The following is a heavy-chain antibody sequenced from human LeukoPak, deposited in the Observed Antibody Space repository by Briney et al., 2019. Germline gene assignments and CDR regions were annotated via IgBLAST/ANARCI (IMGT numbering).Heavy chain of an antibody. CDR2: IYHNGST. CDR3: ARVVQSTDSSGFYLPEYFQH. V-gene: IGHV4-38-2*02. D-gene: IGHD3-22*01. CDR1: GGSTSGYY. Sequence: PSETLSLTCSVSGGSTSGYYWGWIRQPPGKGLEWIGSIYHNGSTYYNPSLKSRVTISVDTSKNQFSLKLRSVTAADTAVYYCARVVQSTDSSGFYLPEYFQHWGQGTLVTVSS. J-gene: IGHJ1*01.